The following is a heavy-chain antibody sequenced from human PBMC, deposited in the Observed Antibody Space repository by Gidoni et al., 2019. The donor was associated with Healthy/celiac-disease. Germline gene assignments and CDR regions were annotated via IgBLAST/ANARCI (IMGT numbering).Heavy chain of an antibody. D-gene: IGHD3-10*01. CDR1: GFTFDDYA. J-gene: IGHJ3*02. CDR3: AKARGLTYGIDAFDI. V-gene: IGHV3-9*01. CDR2: INWNSASA. Sequence: EVQLVESGGDFVQPVTSLRLSCEVSGFTFDDYAMYWVRQGPGKGLEWVSGINWNSASAGYAESVEGRFTISRDNAKKSLYLQMTSLRPEDTAVYYCAKARGLTYGIDAFDIWGHGTMVTVSS.